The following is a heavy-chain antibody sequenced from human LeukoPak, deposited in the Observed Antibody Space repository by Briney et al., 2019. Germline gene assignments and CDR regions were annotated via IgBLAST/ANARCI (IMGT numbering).Heavy chain of an antibody. CDR1: GYTFTSYY. V-gene: IGHV1-46*01. CDR2: INPSSGST. J-gene: IGHJ4*02. Sequence: ASVKVSCKASGYTFTSYYMHWVRQAPGQGLEWMGIINPSSGSTSYAQKFQGRVTMTRDTSTSTVYMELSSLRSEDTAIYYCAKIAARDTGEGYWGQGTLVTVSS. D-gene: IGHD6-6*01. CDR3: AKIAARDTGEGY.